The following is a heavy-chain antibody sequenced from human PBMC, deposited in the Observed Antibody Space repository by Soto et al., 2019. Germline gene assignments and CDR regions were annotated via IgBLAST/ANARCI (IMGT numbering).Heavy chain of an antibody. CDR1: GGSISSSSYY. CDR3: ASHEYNWNPWAFDY. Sequence: SETLSLTCTVSGGSISSSSYYWGWIRQPPGKGLEWIGSIYYSGSTYYNPSLKSRVTISVDTSKNQFSLKLSSVTAADTAVYYCASHEYNWNPWAFDYWGQGTLVTVSS. J-gene: IGHJ4*02. V-gene: IGHV4-39*01. D-gene: IGHD1-20*01. CDR2: IYYSGST.